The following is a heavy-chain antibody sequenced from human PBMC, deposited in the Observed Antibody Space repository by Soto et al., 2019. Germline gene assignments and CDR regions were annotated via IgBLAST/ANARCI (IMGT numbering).Heavy chain of an antibody. CDR2: IYPGDSDT. V-gene: IGHV5-51*01. J-gene: IGHJ4*02. CDR1: GYSFNRYW. CDR3: AKGEVRGIIPSYFDY. D-gene: IGHD3-10*01. Sequence: GESVKISCKGSGYSFNRYWIAWVRQMPGKGLEWMGIIYPGDSDTTYSPSFQGQVTISADKSISTAYLQLSSLKASDTAVCYCAKGEVRGIIPSYFDYWGLETLVTVSS.